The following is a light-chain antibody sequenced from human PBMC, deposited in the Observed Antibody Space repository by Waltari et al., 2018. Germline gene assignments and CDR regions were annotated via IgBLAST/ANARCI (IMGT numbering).Light chain of an antibody. Sequence: DIQMTQSPSSQSASVGDRVTITCRASQYISDSLAWYQQKPGKAPKLLLSAASRLKSGVPPSFSGSASGTVYTLTISSLQPDDFATYYCQQDYFTPYTFGQGTKLEIK. V-gene: IGKV1-NL1*01. CDR1: QYISDS. J-gene: IGKJ2*01. CDR3: QQDYFTPYT. CDR2: AAS.